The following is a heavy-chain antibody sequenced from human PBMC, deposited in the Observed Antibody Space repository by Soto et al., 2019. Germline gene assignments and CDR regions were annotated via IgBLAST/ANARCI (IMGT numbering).Heavy chain of an antibody. Sequence: QVQLVQSGAEVKKPGSSVKVSCKAFGGTFSSYAINWIRQAPGQGLEWMGGIIPIFGTTTYAQRFQARVTITADESTSTAYMELSSLRSEDTALYYCARVGGAAPFDFWGQGTLVTVCS. D-gene: IGHD6-6*01. CDR3: ARVGGAAPFDF. J-gene: IGHJ4*02. CDR2: IIPIFGTT. V-gene: IGHV1-69*12. CDR1: GGTFSSYA.